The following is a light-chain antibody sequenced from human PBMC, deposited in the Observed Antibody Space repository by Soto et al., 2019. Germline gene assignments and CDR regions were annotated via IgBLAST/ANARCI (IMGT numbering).Light chain of an antibody. Sequence: QSVLTPPRSVSGSPGRSVTISCTGTSSDVGGYEYVSWYQQHPGKAPKLMISDVSKRPSGVPDRFSGSKSGNTASLTISGLQAEDEADYYCCSYAGSYTLVVFGGGTKLTVL. CDR2: DVS. V-gene: IGLV2-11*01. J-gene: IGLJ2*01. CDR3: CSYAGSYTLVV. CDR1: SSDVGGYEY.